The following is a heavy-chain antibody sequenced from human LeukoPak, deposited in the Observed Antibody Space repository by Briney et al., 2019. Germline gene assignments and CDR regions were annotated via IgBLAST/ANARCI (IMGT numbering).Heavy chain of an antibody. CDR1: GYTFTSYG. V-gene: IGHV1-18*01. J-gene: IGHJ6*03. D-gene: IGHD2-15*01. Sequence: GASVKVSCKASGYTFTSYGISWVRQAPGQGLEWMGWISAYNGNTNYAQKLQGRVTMTTDTSTSTAYMELRSLRSDDTAVYYCARVDPIVVVVAATPSYYYHMEVWGKGTTVTVSS. CDR3: ARVDPIVVVVAATPSYYYHMEV. CDR2: ISAYNGNT.